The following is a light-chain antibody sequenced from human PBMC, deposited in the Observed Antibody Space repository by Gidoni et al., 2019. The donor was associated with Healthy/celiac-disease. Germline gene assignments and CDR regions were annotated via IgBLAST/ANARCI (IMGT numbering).Light chain of an antibody. V-gene: IGKV4-1*01. CDR1: QSVLYSSNNKNY. CDR3: QQYYSTPLT. CDR2: WAS. Sequence: IVMTPSPDPLPVSLGERATINCKSSQSVLYSSNNKNYLAWYQQKPGQPPKLLIYWASTRESGVPDRFSGSGSGTDFTLTISSLQAEDVAVYYCQQYYSTPLTFGGGTKVEIK. J-gene: IGKJ4*01.